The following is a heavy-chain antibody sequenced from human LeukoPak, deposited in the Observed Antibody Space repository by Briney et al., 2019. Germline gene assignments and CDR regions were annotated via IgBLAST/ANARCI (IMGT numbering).Heavy chain of an antibody. CDR3: ARDLRPLGSGSYWGFDY. J-gene: IGHJ4*02. Sequence: ASVKVSCKASGYTFTSYYMHWVRQAPGQGLEWMGIINPSGGSTSYAQKFQGRVTMTRDMSTSTVYMELRSLRSDDTAVYYCARDLRPLGSGSYWGFDYWGQGTLVTVSS. D-gene: IGHD3-10*01. CDR1: GYTFTSYY. V-gene: IGHV1-46*01. CDR2: INPSGGST.